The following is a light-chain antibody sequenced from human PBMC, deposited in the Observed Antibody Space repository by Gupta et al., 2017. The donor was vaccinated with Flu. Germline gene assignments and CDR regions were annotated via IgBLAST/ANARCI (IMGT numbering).Light chain of an antibody. CDR2: AAS. CDR3: QKHNSYPRT. J-gene: IGKJ2*01. V-gene: IGKV1-9*01. CDR1: KGISTS. Sequence: PSFLSASRGDSVTITGRASKGISTSLAWYQQKTGKAPRLLSYAASTMEGGVPSRFSGGGSGTDFSLTISSQQPEDFATYYCQKHNSYPRTFGQGTKLEIK.